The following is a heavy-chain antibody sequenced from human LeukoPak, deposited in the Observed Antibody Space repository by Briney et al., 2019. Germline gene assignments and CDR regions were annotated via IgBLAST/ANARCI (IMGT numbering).Heavy chain of an antibody. D-gene: IGHD3-16*02. V-gene: IGHV1-18*04. CDR1: GYTFTSYG. CDR3: ARDQYDSVWGSYRPYFDY. J-gene: IGHJ4*02. Sequence: ASLKVSCKASGYTFTSYGISWVRQAPGQGLEWMGSISPYTGNTKYAERFQDRVIMTTDTSTRTAYMELRSLRSDDTAVFYCARDQYDSVWGSYRPYFDYWGQGTLVTVSS. CDR2: ISPYTGNT.